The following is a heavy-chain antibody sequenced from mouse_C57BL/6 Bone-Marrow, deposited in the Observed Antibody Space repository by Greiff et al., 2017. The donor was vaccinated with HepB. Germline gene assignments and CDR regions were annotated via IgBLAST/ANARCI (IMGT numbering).Heavy chain of an antibody. D-gene: IGHD2-5*01. V-gene: IGHV1-42*01. CDR2: INPSTGGT. CDR1: GYSFTGYY. CDR3: ATYYSNYRCY. Sequence: EVQLQHSGPELVKPGASVKISCKASGYSFTGYYMNWVKQSPEKSLEWIGEINPSTGGTTYNQKFKAKATLTVDKSSSTAYMQLKSLTSEDSAVYYCATYYSNYRCYWGQGTTLTVSS. J-gene: IGHJ2*01.